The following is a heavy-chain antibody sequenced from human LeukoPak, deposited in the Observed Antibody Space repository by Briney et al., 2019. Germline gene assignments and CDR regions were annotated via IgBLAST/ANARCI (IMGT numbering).Heavy chain of an antibody. J-gene: IGHJ4*02. CDR2: IYHSGST. Sequence: SETLSLTCTVSGYSISSGYYWGWIRQPPGKGLEWIGSIYHSGSTYYNPSLKSRVTISVDTSKNQFSLKLVSVTAADTAVYYCARLSGEIIVVGAGIDSWGQGTLVLVSS. D-gene: IGHD2-15*01. V-gene: IGHV4-38-2*02. CDR1: GYSISSGYY. CDR3: ARLSGEIIVVGAGIDS.